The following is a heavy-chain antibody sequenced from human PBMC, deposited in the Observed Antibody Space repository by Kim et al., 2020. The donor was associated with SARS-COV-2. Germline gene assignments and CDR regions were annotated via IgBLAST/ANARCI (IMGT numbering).Heavy chain of an antibody. Sequence: SETLSLTCTVSGGSVSSGSYYWSWIRQPPGKGLEWIGYIYYSGSTNYNPSLKSRVTISVDTSKNQFSLKLSSVTAADTAVYYCARDLSGYSYGYYYYGMDVWGQGTTVTVSS. D-gene: IGHD5-18*01. CDR2: IYYSGST. CDR3: ARDLSGYSYGYYYYGMDV. J-gene: IGHJ6*02. V-gene: IGHV4-61*01. CDR1: GGSVSSGSYY.